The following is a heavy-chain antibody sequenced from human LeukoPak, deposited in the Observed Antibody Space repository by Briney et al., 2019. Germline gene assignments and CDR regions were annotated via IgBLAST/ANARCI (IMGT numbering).Heavy chain of an antibody. Sequence: HSGGSLRLSCAASGFAFSSYNMHWVRQAPGKGLEGVAVIWFDGTNKYYADSVKGRLTISRDNSKNALYLQMNSLRAEDTAVYYCARRLYCSGTNCYTGPDAFDIWGQGTMVTVSS. CDR3: ARRLYCSGTNCYTGPDAFDI. CDR1: GFAFSSYN. J-gene: IGHJ3*02. D-gene: IGHD2-2*02. V-gene: IGHV3-33*01. CDR2: IWFDGTNK.